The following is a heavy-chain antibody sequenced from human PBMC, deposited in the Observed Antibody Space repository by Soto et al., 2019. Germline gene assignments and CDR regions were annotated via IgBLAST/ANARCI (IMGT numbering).Heavy chain of an antibody. V-gene: IGHV5-51*01. J-gene: IGHJ6*02. CDR1: GYSFTSYC. CDR3: ARLRDSSSTGYYYYGMDV. Sequence: PGESLKISCKGSGYSFTSYCIGWVRQMPWKGLEWMGIIYPGDSDTRYSPSFQGQVTISADKSISTAYLQWSSLKASDTAMYYCARLRDSSSTGYYYYGMDVWGQGTTVTV. CDR2: IYPGDSDT. D-gene: IGHD6-6*01.